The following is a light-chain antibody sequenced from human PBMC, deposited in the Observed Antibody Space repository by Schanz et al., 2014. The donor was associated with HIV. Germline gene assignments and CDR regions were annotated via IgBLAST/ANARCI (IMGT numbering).Light chain of an antibody. CDR3: QQRGNWPIT. J-gene: IGKJ1*01. CDR2: DAS. CDR1: QSVSSN. V-gene: IGKV3-15*01. Sequence: EIVMTQSPATLSVSPGERATLSCRASQSVSSNLAWYQQKPGQAPRLLIYDASTRATGIPARFSGSGSGTEFTLTISSLEPEDFAVYYCQQRGNWPITFGQGTKVEIK.